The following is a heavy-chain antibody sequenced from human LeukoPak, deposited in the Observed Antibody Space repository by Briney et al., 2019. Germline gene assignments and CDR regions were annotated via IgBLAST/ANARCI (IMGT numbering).Heavy chain of an antibody. Sequence: GGSLRLSCAASGFTVSSNYMSWVRQAPGKGLECVSVIYSGGSTYYADSVKGRFTISRDNSKNTLYLQMNRLRAEDTAVYYCARAGYRDYDFWSGYFSWFDPWGQGTLVTVSS. V-gene: IGHV3-66*01. J-gene: IGHJ5*02. CDR1: GFTVSSNY. D-gene: IGHD3-3*01. CDR2: IYSGGST. CDR3: ARAGYRDYDFWSGYFSWFDP.